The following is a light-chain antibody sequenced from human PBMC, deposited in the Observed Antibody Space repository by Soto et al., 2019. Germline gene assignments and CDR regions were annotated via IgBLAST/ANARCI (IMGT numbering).Light chain of an antibody. V-gene: IGKV3-20*01. CDR1: QSVTANY. Sequence: IVLTQSPGTLSLSPGERATLSCRASQSVTANYLAWYQQKAGQAPRLVIYGASSRATGIPDRFSGRGSGTDFTLIINRLEPEDFAVYYCQQYGSSPLTFGGGTKVEIK. CDR3: QQYGSSPLT. J-gene: IGKJ4*01. CDR2: GAS.